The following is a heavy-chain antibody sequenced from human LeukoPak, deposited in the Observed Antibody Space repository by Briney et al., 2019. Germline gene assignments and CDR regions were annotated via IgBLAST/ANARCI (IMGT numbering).Heavy chain of an antibody. Sequence: GGSLRLSCAASGFTFSSDGMHWVRQAPGKGLEWVAVISYDGSNKYYADSVKGRFTISRDNSKNTLYLQMNSLRAEDTAVYYCAKDLSSYYYDSSGYYYGWNYYYGMDVWGQGTTVTVSS. CDR1: GFTFSSDG. CDR3: AKDLSSYYYDSSGYYYGWNYYYGMDV. D-gene: IGHD3-22*01. CDR2: ISYDGSNK. J-gene: IGHJ6*02. V-gene: IGHV3-30*18.